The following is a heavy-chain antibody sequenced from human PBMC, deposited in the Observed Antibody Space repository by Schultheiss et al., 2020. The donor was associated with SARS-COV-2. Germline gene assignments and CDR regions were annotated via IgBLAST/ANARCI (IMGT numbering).Heavy chain of an antibody. CDR3: AGERETYYDFWSGYYKGGYYYYYMDV. CDR1: GFTFSSYG. D-gene: IGHD3-3*01. Sequence: GGSLRLSCAASGFTFSSYGMHWVRQAPGKGLEWVAVISYHGSNKYYADSVEGRFTISRDNSKNTLYLQMNSLRAEDTAVYYCAGERETYYDFWSGYYKGGYYYYYMDVWGKGTTVTVSS. J-gene: IGHJ6*03. CDR2: ISYHGSNK. V-gene: IGHV3-30*03.